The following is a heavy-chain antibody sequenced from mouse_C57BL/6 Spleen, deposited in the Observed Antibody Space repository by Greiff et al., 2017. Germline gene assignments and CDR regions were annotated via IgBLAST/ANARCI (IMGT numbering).Heavy chain of an antibody. J-gene: IGHJ4*01. Sequence: QVQLQQPGAELVRPGSSVKLSCKASGYTFTSYWMYWVKQRPIQGLEWIGNIDPSDSETHYNQKFKDKVTLTVDKSSSKAYMQLSSLKSEDSAVYYCARGVSGLYYAMAYWGQGTSVTVSS. D-gene: IGHD1-3*01. CDR2: IDPSDSET. CDR3: ARGVSGLYYAMAY. V-gene: IGHV1-52*01. CDR1: GYTFTSYW.